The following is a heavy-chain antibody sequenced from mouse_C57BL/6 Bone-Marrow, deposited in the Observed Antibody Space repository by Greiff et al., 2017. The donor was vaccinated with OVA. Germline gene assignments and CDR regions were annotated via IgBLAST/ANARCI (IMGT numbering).Heavy chain of an antibody. D-gene: IGHD1-1*01. Sequence: ESGAELARPGASVKLSCKASGYTFTSYGISWVKQRTGQGLEWIGEIYPRSGNTYYNEKFKGKATLTADKSSSTAYMELRSLTSEDSAVYFCARGDYGSSYAMDYWGQGTSVTVSS. CDR3: ARGDYGSSYAMDY. V-gene: IGHV1-81*01. CDR2: IYPRSGNT. J-gene: IGHJ4*01. CDR1: GYTFTSYG.